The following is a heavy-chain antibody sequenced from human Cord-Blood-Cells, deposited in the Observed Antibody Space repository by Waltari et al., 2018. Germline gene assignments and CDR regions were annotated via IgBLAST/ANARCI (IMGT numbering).Heavy chain of an antibody. J-gene: IGHJ4*02. V-gene: IGHV4-34*01. CDR2: INHSGST. CDR1: GGSFSGYY. D-gene: IGHD3-22*01. CDR3: ARLSYYDSSGYYYYFDY. Sequence: QVQLQQWGAGLLKPSETLSLTCAVYGGSFSGYYWSWIRQPPGKGLEWIGEINHSGSTNYNPSLKSRVTISVDTSKNQFSVKLSSVTAADTAVYYCARLSYYDSSGYYYYFDYWGQGTLVTVSS.